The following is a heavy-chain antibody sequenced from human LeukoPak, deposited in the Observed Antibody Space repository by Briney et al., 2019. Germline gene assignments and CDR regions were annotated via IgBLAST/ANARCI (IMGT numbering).Heavy chain of an antibody. CDR2: ISYDGSTD. D-gene: IGHD5-18*01. Sequence: PGGSLRLSCAASGFTFSIHAMHWVRQAPGKGLEWLAYISYDGSTDYYADSVKGRFSISRDNSRSMLDLQMNSLGPEDTAVYYCVRAFYGYDSRDFGHWGQGTLVTVSA. CDR3: VRAFYGYDSRDFGH. V-gene: IGHV3-30*03. J-gene: IGHJ4*02. CDR1: GFTFSIHA.